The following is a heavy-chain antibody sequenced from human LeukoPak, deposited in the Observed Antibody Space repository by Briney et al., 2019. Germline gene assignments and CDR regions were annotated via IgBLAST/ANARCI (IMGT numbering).Heavy chain of an antibody. CDR1: GFTFSGSA. J-gene: IGHJ4*02. CDR3: ANYDNSGNYYVNY. V-gene: IGHV3-73*01. Sequence: GGSLRLSCAASGFTFSGSAMHWVRQASGKGLEWVGRIRTKSNNYATTYGASVKGRFTISRDDSKNTAYLQMNSLKTEDTAVYYCANYDNSGNYYVNYWGQGTLVTVFS. CDR2: IRTKSNNYAT. D-gene: IGHD3-22*01.